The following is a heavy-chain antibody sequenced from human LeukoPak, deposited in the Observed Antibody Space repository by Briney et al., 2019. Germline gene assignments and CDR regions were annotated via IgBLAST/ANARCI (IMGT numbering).Heavy chain of an antibody. D-gene: IGHD6-6*01. J-gene: IGHJ3*02. Sequence: PGGSLRLSCAASGFTFSSYAMHWVRQAPGKGLEYVSAISSNGGSTYYANSVKGRFTISRDNSKNTLYLQMGSLRAEDMAVYYCARDQGSSHAFDIWGQGTMVTVSS. CDR1: GFTFSSYA. CDR2: ISSNGGST. V-gene: IGHV3-64*01. CDR3: ARDQGSSHAFDI.